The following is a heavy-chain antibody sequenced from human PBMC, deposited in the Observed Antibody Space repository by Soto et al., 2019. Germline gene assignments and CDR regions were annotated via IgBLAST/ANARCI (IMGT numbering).Heavy chain of an antibody. D-gene: IGHD2-15*01. J-gene: IGHJ4*02. CDR1: GFTFSSYW. CDR2: IKQDGSEK. Sequence: GGSLRLSCAASGFTFSSYWMSWVRQAPGKGLEWVANIKQDGSEKYYVDSVKGRFTISRDNAKNSLYLQMNSLRAEDTAVYYCASGGYCSGGSCYRPETYWGQGTLVTVSS. CDR3: ASGGYCSGGSCYRPETY. V-gene: IGHV3-7*01.